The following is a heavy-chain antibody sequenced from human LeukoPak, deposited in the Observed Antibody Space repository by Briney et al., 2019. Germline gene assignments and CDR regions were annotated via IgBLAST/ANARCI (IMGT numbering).Heavy chain of an antibody. CDR3: ARDFGF. J-gene: IGHJ4*02. CDR2: ISTSSSDI. V-gene: IGHV3-21*01. D-gene: IGHD3-10*01. Sequence: GGSLRLSCAASGFTFSSYAMNWVRQAPGKGLEWVSTISTSSSDIYYADSLKGRITISRDNAKNSLYLQMNSLRAEDTAVYYCARDFGFWGQGTLVTVSS. CDR1: GFTFSSYA.